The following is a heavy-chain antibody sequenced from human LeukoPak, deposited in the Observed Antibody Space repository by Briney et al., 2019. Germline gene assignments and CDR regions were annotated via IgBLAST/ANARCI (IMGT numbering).Heavy chain of an antibody. CDR1: GGSISSGGYS. J-gene: IGHJ3*02. CDR3: ARLAGYSYGFDAFDI. Sequence: SETLSLTCTVSGGSISSGGYSWSWIRQPPGKGLEWIGYIYYSGSTYYNPSLKSRVTISVDTSKNQFSLKLSSVTAADTAVYYCARLAGYSYGFDAFDIWGQGTMVTVSS. CDR2: IYYSGST. D-gene: IGHD5-18*01. V-gene: IGHV4-30-4*07.